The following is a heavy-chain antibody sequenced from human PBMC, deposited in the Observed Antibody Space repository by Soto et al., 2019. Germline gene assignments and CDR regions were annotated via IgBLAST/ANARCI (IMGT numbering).Heavy chain of an antibody. CDR1: GFTFSSYA. D-gene: IGHD2-2*02. V-gene: IGHV3-30-3*01. CDR2: ISYDGSNK. CDR3: ASEEIPAAISWRGYYYYYRMDV. Sequence: QVQLVESGGGVVQPGRSLRLSCAASGFTFSSYAMHWVRQAPGKGLEWVAVISYDGSNKYYADSVKGRFTISRDNSKNTRYLQMNSLRAEDKAVYYCASEEIPAAISWRGYYYYYRMDVWSQGTTVTV. J-gene: IGHJ6*02.